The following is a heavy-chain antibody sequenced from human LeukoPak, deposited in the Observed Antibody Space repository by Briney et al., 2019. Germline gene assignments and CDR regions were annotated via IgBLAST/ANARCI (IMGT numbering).Heavy chain of an antibody. CDR2: IYPGDSDT. J-gene: IGHJ5*02. CDR1: GYSFTSYW. D-gene: IGHD4-17*01. CDR3: ARRGTTVTTGNWFDP. Sequence: PGESLKISGKGSGYSFTSYWIGWVRQMPGKGLEWMGIIYPGDSDTRYSPSFQGQVSISVDKSISTAYLQWSSLKASDTAMYYCARRGTTVTTGNWFDPWGQGTLVIVSS. V-gene: IGHV5-51*01.